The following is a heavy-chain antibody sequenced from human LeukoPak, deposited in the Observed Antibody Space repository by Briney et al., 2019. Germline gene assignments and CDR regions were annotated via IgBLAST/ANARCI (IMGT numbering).Heavy chain of an antibody. V-gene: IGHV4-4*07. CDR3: ARDLPGDSSFDY. CDR2: IYTSGST. CDR1: GGSISGDY. J-gene: IGHJ4*02. Sequence: PSETLSLTCIVSGGSISGDYWSWLRQPAGKGLEWIGRIYTSGSTNYNPSLKSRVTISVDTSKNQFSLKLSSVTAADTAVYYCARDLPGDSSFDYWGQGTLVTVSS. D-gene: IGHD7-27*01.